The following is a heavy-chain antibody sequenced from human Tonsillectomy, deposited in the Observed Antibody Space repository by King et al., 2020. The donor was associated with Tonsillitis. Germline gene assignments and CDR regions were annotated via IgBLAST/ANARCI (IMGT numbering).Heavy chain of an antibody. V-gene: IGHV3-7*01. J-gene: IGHJ4*02. CDR2: INQGGIEK. Sequence: VQLVESGGGLVQPGGSLRLSCVASGFTFSTSCMSWVRQAPGKGLEWVANINQGGIEKYYVDSGNGRCTISRDDAKNSLYLQMTSLRVEDTAMYYCARGQASFDYWGQGALVTVSS. CDR3: ARGQASFDY. CDR1: GFTFSTSC.